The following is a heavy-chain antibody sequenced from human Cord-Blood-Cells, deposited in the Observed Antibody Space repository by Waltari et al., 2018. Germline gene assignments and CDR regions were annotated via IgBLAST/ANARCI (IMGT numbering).Heavy chain of an antibody. J-gene: IGHJ5*02. CDR3: ARGHTMVRGVKGSNWFDP. CDR1: GGSFSGYY. CDR2: INHSGST. Sequence: QVQLQQWGAGLLQPSETLSLPCAVYGGSFSGYYWCWIRRPRGQGLKWIGEINHSGSTNYNPSLKSRVTISVDTSKNQFSLKLSSVPAADTAVYYCARGHTMVRGVKGSNWFDPWGQGTLVTVSS. V-gene: IGHV4-34*01. D-gene: IGHD3-10*01.